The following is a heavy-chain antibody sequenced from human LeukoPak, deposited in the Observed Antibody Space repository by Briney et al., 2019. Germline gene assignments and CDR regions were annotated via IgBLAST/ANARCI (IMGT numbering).Heavy chain of an antibody. D-gene: IGHD3-22*01. J-gene: IGHJ4*02. CDR2: INPSGGST. CDR3: ARGDSSGPQVY. V-gene: IGHV1-46*01. Sequence: ASVKGSCKASGYTFSSYYMHWVRQAPGQGLEWMGIINPSGGSTKYAQKPQGRVTMTRDTSTSTVYMELSSLRSEDTAVYYCARGDSSGPQVYWGQGTLVTVSS. CDR1: GYTFSSYY.